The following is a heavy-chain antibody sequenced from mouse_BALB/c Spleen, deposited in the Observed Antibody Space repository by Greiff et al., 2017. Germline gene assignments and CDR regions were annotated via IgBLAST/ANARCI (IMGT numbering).Heavy chain of an antibody. CDR1: GFNIKDYY. J-gene: IGHJ4*01. CDR3: KGDYYGSSPWDD. D-gene: IGHD1-1*01. V-gene: IGHV14-4*02. Sequence: EVQLQQSGAELVRSGASVKLSCTASGFNIKDYYMHWVKQRPEQGLEWIGWIDPENGDTEYAPKFQGKATMTADTSSNTAYLQLSSLTSEDTAVYYCKGDYYGSSPWDDWGQGTSVTVSS. CDR2: IDPENGDT.